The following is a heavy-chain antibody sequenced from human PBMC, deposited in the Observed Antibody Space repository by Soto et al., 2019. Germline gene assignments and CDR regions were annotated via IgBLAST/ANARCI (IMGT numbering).Heavy chain of an antibody. Sequence: PGGSLRLSCAASGFIFRDFYMSWIRQVPGKGLEWIAYSSSTGAVIYYADSVQGRFTISRDNPKNSLHLQMDSLRPEDTAVYYCARIGEFYGTGSYGNSDVFDIWGQGTLVTVSS. D-gene: IGHD3-10*01. J-gene: IGHJ3*02. CDR1: GFIFRDFY. CDR2: SSSTGAVI. CDR3: ARIGEFYGTGSYGNSDVFDI. V-gene: IGHV3-11*01.